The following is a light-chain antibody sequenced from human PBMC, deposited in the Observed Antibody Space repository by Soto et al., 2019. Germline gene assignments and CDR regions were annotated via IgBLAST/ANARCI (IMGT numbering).Light chain of an antibody. CDR2: GAT. Sequence: VMTQSPATLSVSPGERATLSCRASQTVRDNLGWYQQKPGQPPTLLIYGATTRTTGIPARFSGSGSGTEFTITIRSLKSEDGAVDEGQQYKNWPLTFFGGTKVDI. V-gene: IGKV3D-15*01. CDR3: QQYKNWPLT. J-gene: IGKJ4*01. CDR1: QTVRDN.